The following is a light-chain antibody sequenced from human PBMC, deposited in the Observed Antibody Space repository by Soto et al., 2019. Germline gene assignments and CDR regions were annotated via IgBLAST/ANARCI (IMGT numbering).Light chain of an antibody. Sequence: DIEMTQSPSSLCASVGDRVTMTCRASQSISSYLNWYQQKPGKPPKLLIYAASSLQSGVPSRFSGSGSGTDFTLTISRLQPEDFSTYYCQQSYSTPFTFGPGTQVDI. V-gene: IGKV1-39*01. CDR3: QQSYSTPFT. CDR1: QSISSY. J-gene: IGKJ3*01. CDR2: AAS.